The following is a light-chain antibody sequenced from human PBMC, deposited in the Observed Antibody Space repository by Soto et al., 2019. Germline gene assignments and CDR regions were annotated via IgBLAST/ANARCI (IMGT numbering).Light chain of an antibody. J-gene: IGKJ4*01. Sequence: DIQMTQSPSSVSASVGDRVTIPCRASQSISSWLAWYQQKPGKAPKLLIYKASSLESGVPSRFSGSGSGTEFTLTISSLQPDDFATYYCQQYNSYPLTFGGGTKVDIK. CDR2: KAS. CDR3: QQYNSYPLT. CDR1: QSISSW. V-gene: IGKV1-5*03.